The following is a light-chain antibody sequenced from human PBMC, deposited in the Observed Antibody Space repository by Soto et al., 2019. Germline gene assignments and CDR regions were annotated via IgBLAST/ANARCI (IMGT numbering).Light chain of an antibody. CDR3: QQYGGSHWT. CDR1: QSVSSSY. Sequence: EVVLTQSPGVLSLSPGEIVTLSCRASQSVSSSYLAWYQQKPGQAPRLLIYGASSRAIDIPRRVSGSGSGTDFTLTIGGLEPEDDAVNFCQQYGGSHWTFGQGTKVEIK. CDR2: GAS. V-gene: IGKV3-20*01. J-gene: IGKJ1*01.